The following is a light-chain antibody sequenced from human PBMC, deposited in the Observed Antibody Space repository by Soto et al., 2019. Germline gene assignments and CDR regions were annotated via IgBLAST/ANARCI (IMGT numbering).Light chain of an antibody. CDR2: GAS. Sequence: EIVLTQSPGTLSLSPGERATISCRASQSVSSSYLAWYQQKPGQAPRLLIYGASSRATGIPDRFSGSGSGTDFTLTISRLEPEDFAVYYCQQYGSSPAITLGPGTKVDIK. CDR1: QSVSSSY. CDR3: QQYGSSPAIT. V-gene: IGKV3-20*01. J-gene: IGKJ3*01.